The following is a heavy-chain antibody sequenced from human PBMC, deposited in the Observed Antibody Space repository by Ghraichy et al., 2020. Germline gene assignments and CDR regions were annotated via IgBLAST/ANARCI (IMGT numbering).Heavy chain of an antibody. Sequence: SVKVSCKASGGTFSSYTISWVRQAPGQGLEWMGRIIPILGIANYAQKFQGRVTITADKSTSTAYMELSSLRSEDTAVYYCARNGDYGNYFQHWGQGTLVTVSS. V-gene: IGHV1-69*02. J-gene: IGHJ1*01. CDR1: GGTFSSYT. CDR3: ARNGDYGNYFQH. CDR2: IIPILGIA. D-gene: IGHD4-17*01.